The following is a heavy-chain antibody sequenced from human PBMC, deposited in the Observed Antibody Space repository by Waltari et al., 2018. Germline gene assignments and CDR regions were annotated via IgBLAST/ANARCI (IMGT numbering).Heavy chain of an antibody. Sequence: QVQLQQWGAGLLKPSETLSLTCAVYGGSFSGYYWSWIRQPPGKGLEWIGEINHSGSTNDNPSLKGRVTKSVDTSKNQFALKLSSVTAADTAVYYCARAPGRSPTVAMGEYYFDYWGQGTLVTVSS. J-gene: IGHJ4*02. CDR1: GGSFSGYY. CDR3: ARAPGRSPTVAMGEYYFDY. CDR2: INHSGST. D-gene: IGHD6-19*01. V-gene: IGHV4-34*01.